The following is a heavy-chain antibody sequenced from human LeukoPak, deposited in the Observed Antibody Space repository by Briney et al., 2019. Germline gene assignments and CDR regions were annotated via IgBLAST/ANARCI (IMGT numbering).Heavy chain of an antibody. D-gene: IGHD1-26*01. J-gene: IGHJ4*02. CDR2: ISWNSGSI. V-gene: IGHV3-9*01. CDR3: AKAPGPASYSFDY. CDR1: GFTFDDYA. Sequence: GRSLRLSCAASGFTFDDYAMHWVRQAPGKGLEWVSGISWNSGSIGYADSVKGRFTISRDNAKNSLYLQMNSLRAEDTALYYCAKAPGPASYSFDYWGQGTLVTVSS.